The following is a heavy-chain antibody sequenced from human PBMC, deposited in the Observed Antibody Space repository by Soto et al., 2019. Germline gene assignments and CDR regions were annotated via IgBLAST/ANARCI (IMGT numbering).Heavy chain of an antibody. J-gene: IGHJ5*02. CDR1: GLTLRSYA. Sequence: EGQLLQSGGDLVQPGGSLTLSCAGSGLTLRSYAMTWIRQTPEKGLELVSTISGRSAVPSYAVSVNGRFTVSRDNSKNTLYLQMNSLKPDDTAIYYCAKGGPFTGGFDPWGQGTRVTVSA. V-gene: IGHV3-23*01. D-gene: IGHD3-16*01. CDR3: AKGGPFTGGFDP. CDR2: ISGRSAVP.